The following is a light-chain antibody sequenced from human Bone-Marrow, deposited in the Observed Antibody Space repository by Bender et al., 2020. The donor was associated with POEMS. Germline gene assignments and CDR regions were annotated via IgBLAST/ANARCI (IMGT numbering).Light chain of an antibody. CDR3: AAWEDRLNGPV. J-gene: IGLJ2*01. CDR1: SSNIGAHA. CDR2: SSH. V-gene: IGLV1-44*01. Sequence: QSVLTQPPSASGTPGQRVTISCSGGSSNIGAHAVNWYQHLPGTAPKLLIYSSHRRPSEVPDRFSGSKSAPSASLAISGLQSEDEGDYYCAAWEDRLNGPVFGGGTRLTVL.